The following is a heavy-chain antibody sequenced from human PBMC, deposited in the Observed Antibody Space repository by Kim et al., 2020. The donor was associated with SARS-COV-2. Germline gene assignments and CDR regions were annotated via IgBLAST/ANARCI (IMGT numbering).Heavy chain of an antibody. J-gene: IGHJ4*02. V-gene: IGHV4-59*01. CDR3: ARMYDYAPY. CDR2: SGNP. Sequence: SGNPTYNPSLKSRVTMSLDTSRNQFSLKLRSVTAADTAVYYCARMYDYAPYWGQGALVTVSS. D-gene: IGHD2-2*01.